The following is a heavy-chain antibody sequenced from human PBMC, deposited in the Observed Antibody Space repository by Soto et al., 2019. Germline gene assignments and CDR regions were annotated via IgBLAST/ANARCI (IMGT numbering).Heavy chain of an antibody. D-gene: IGHD2-2*03. CDR3: AMVDNEVTPTPQYV. V-gene: IGHV1-18*01. J-gene: IGHJ6*04. Sequence: QVQLVQSGDEVRKPGSSVKVSCKAAVYIFVNYGIAWVRQAHGQGLAWMGWISPYSGNTHYASKVKGRLTRTTDTSTSTAYMELGSLTSDDTAVYYCAMVDNEVTPTPQYVWGKGTTVTVSS. CDR1: VYIFVNYG. CDR2: ISPYSGNT.